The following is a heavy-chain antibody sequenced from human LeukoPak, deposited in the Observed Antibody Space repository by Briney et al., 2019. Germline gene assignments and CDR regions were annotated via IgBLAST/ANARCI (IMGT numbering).Heavy chain of an antibody. CDR3: ARDLVTVTKGFDI. J-gene: IGHJ3*02. D-gene: IGHD4-17*01. CDR1: DDSFSSHY. CDR2: ISYIGTT. V-gene: IGHV4-59*11. Sequence: ASETLSLTCAVSDDSFSSHYWTWIRQPPGKGLEWIGYISYIGTTNYNPSLKSRVTISIDTSKNQFSLKLSSVTAADTAVYYCARDLVTVTKGFDIWGQGTMVSVSS.